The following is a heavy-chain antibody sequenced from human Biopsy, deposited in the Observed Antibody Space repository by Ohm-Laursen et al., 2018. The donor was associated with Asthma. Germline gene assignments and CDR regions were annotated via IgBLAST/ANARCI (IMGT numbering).Heavy chain of an antibody. CDR2: INPNSGGT. Sequence: ASVKASCKASGYTFIGYHIHWVRQAPGQGLEWMGRINPNSGGTNYAQKFQGRVNVTSDTSISTAYMELSRLRSDDTALYFCARGQKSPGDRWFDPWGQGTLVTVSS. J-gene: IGHJ5*02. D-gene: IGHD7-27*01. V-gene: IGHV1-2*06. CDR1: GYTFIGYH. CDR3: ARGQKSPGDRWFDP.